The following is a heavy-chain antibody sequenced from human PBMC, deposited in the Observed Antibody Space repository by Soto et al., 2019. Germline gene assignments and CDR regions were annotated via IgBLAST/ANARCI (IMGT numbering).Heavy chain of an antibody. D-gene: IGHD2-2*01. Sequence: QVQLVQSGSELKKPGASVKVSCKASGYTFTSYAMNWVRQAPGQGLEWMGWINTNTGNPTYAQGFTGRFVFSLDTSVSTAYLQIFSLEAEDTAMYYCARADRRSTIPRLIMDVWGQGTTVTVSS. CDR3: ARADRRSTIPRLIMDV. V-gene: IGHV7-4-1*01. CDR2: INTNTGNP. CDR1: GYTFTSYA. J-gene: IGHJ6*02.